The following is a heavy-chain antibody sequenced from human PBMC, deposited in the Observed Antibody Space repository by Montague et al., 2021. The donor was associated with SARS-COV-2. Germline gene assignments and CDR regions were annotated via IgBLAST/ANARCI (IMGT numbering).Heavy chain of an antibody. CDR3: ARQRNDDVLDY. D-gene: IGHD1-1*01. CDR2: IYYRGST. J-gene: IGHJ4*02. Sequence: SETLSLTCTVSGGSMTNYYWSWIRQPPGKGLEWLAYIYYRGSTSYNPSLTSRVTISVDTSKKQFSLKLSSVTAADTAVYYCARQRNDDVLDYWGQGTLVTVSS. CDR1: GGSMTNYY. V-gene: IGHV4-59*08.